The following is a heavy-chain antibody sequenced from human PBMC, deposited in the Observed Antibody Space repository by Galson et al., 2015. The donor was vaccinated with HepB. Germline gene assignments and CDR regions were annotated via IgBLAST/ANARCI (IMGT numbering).Heavy chain of an antibody. CDR3: ARARYGNSAPED. J-gene: IGHJ4*01. Sequence: SVKVSCKASTNIFSNFGISWVRQAPGQGLEWMGWISRYNGNTNYARNLQGRVTMTTDTSTSTTYLELRSLTSDDTAVYYCARARYGNSAPEDWGQGTLVTVSS. CDR1: TNIFSNFG. D-gene: IGHD4-23*01. V-gene: IGHV1-18*01. CDR2: ISRYNGNT.